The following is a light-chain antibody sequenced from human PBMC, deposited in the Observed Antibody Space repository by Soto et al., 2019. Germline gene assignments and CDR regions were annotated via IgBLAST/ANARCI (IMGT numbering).Light chain of an antibody. Sequence: QSVLAQPASVSGSPGQSITISCTGTSRDVGDYNSVSWYQQHPGKAPKLVIFEVSDRPSGVSNRFSGSKSGNTASLTISGLQPEDEADYYCSSYASGSIYVFGTGTK. J-gene: IGLJ1*01. CDR3: SSYASGSIYV. CDR1: SRDVGDYNS. V-gene: IGLV2-14*01. CDR2: EVS.